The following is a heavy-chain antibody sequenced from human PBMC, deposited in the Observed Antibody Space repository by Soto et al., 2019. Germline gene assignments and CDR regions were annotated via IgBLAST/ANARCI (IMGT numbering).Heavy chain of an antibody. D-gene: IGHD3-16*02. CDR1: GFKFSDYW. V-gene: IGHV3-7*03. CDR3: ARDGLLFSGPYRPSRFDY. Sequence: DVQLVESGGGLVQPGRSLRLSCAASGFKFSDYWMSWVRQAPGKGLEWVGNIKHDTSKAHYADSVKGRFTITRDNIKNFLFLQMNGLRSDDTALYYCARDGLLFSGPYRPSRFDYWGLGTLVTVSS. CDR2: IKHDTSKA. J-gene: IGHJ4*02.